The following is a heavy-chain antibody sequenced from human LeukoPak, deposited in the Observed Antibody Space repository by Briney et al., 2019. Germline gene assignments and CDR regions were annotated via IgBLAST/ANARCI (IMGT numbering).Heavy chain of an antibody. Sequence: LPGRSLRLSCAASGFTFSSYAMHWVRQAPGKGLEWVAVISYDGSNKYYADSVKGRFTISRDNSKNTLYLQMNSLRAEDTAVYYCARERLGLIRYFDWLLDVWGKGTTVTVSS. J-gene: IGHJ6*04. V-gene: IGHV3-30-3*01. CDR1: GFTFSSYA. CDR3: ARERLGLIRYFDWLLDV. D-gene: IGHD3-9*01. CDR2: ISYDGSNK.